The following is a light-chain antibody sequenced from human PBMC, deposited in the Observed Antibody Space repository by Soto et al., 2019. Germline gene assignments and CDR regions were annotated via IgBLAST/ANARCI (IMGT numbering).Light chain of an antibody. CDR3: QQRSNWPWT. CDR1: PSVSSY. CDR2: EAS. J-gene: IGKJ1*01. V-gene: IGKV3-11*01. Sequence: EIVLTQSPATLSLSPGERATLSCRASPSVSSYLAWYQQKAGQAPRLLIYEASNRATGIPARFSGSGSGTDFTLTISSLEPEDFAVYYCQQRSNWPWTFDQGTKVEIK.